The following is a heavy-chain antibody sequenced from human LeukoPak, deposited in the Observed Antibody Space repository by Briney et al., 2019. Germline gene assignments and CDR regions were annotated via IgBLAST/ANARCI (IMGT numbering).Heavy chain of an antibody. CDR1: GFTFTSYA. CDR3: TRNSGDGRAYDY. D-gene: IGHD2-15*01. V-gene: IGHV3-23*01. J-gene: IGHJ4*02. Sequence: GGSLRLSCAASGFTFTSYAMTWVRQVPGKGLEWVSAISGGGGSIYYADSVKGRFTISRDNSQNTLFLQLNSLRGEDTALYYCTRNSGDGRAYDYWGQGTLVTVS. CDR2: ISGGGGSI.